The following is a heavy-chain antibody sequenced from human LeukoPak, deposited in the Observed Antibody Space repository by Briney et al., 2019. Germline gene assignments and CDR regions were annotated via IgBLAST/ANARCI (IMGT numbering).Heavy chain of an antibody. CDR3: ASTQARIVGAARNFDY. CDR2: IKKDGGEK. V-gene: IGHV3-7*01. J-gene: IGHJ4*02. D-gene: IGHD1-26*01. Sequence: QPGGSLRLSCAAPGFTFSSGWMSWVRQALGKGREWGANIKKDGGEKYYVDSVKGRFTISRDNAKNSLYLQMNSLRAEDTAVYYCASTQARIVGAARNFDYWGQGTLVTVSS. CDR1: GFTFSSGW.